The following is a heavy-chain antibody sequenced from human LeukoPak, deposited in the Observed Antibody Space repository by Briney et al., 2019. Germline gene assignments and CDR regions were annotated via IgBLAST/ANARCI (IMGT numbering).Heavy chain of an antibody. V-gene: IGHV3-30*02. J-gene: IGHJ3*02. D-gene: IGHD1-26*01. CDR2: IWYDGSNK. CDR1: GFTFSSYG. Sequence: GGSLRLSCAASGFTFSSYGMHWVRQAPGKGLEWVAVIWYDGSNKYYADSVKGRFTISRDNSKNTLYLQMNSLRAEDTAVYYCAKDGFRWELQRLRAFDIWGQGTMDTVSS. CDR3: AKDGFRWELQRLRAFDI.